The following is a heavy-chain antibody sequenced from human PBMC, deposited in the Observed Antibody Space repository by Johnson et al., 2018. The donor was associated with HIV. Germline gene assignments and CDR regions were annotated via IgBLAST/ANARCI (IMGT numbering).Heavy chain of an antibody. CDR3: AKATEGEGRWAFDI. J-gene: IGHJ3*02. CDR2: ISSSGSTI. D-gene: IGHD4-23*01. CDR1: GFTFSDYY. V-gene: IGHV3-11*01. Sequence: QVQLVESGGGLVKPGGSLRLSCAASGFTFSDYYMSWIRQAPGQGLEWVSYISSSGSTIYYADSVKGRFTLSRDNSKNTLYLQMNSLRAEDTAFYYCAKATEGEGRWAFDIWGQGTMVTVSS.